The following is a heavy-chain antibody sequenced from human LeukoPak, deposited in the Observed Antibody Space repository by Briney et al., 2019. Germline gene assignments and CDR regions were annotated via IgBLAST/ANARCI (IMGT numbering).Heavy chain of an antibody. V-gene: IGHV3-23*01. D-gene: IGHD4-17*01. CDR2: ISGSGGST. Sequence: GGSLRPSCAASGFTFSTYAMSWVRQAPGKGLEWVSAISGSGGSTYYADSVKGRFTVSRDNSKNTLYLQMNSLRAEDTAVYYCAKDLRTTSGLGFFDYWGQGTLVTVSS. J-gene: IGHJ4*02. CDR3: AKDLRTTSGLGFFDY. CDR1: GFTFSTYA.